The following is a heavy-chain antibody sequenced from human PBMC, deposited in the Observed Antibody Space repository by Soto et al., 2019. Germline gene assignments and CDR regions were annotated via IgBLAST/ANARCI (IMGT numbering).Heavy chain of an antibody. CDR3: ARERESSSWYGFVGPGGYYYCYGMDD. CDR1: GYTFTSYA. CDR2: IKAGNGKT. J-gene: IGHJ6*02. Sequence: ASVKVSCKASGYTFTSYAMHWVRQAPGQRLEWMGWIKAGNGKTKYSQKFQGRVTITTEPSPSTAYMELSSLRSAATAVYYCARERESSSWYGFVGPGGYYYCYGMDDWGQGTTVTVSS. V-gene: IGHV1-3*01. D-gene: IGHD6-13*01.